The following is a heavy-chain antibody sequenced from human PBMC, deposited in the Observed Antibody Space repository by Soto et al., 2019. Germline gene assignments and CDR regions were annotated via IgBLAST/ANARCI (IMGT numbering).Heavy chain of an antibody. CDR3: ARDKDRPQLGGNYYYILDV. CDR1: GGTFRTSV. D-gene: IGHD3-3*02. V-gene: IGHV1-69*12. J-gene: IGHJ6*02. Sequence: QVQLVQSGAEVKKPGSSVKVSCKASGGTFRTSVISWVRQAPGQGLEWVGGIMPVFRRPKYAQNFQGRVTISADESTSTAYMELSSLRSDDTAVYYCARDKDRPQLGGNYYYILDVWGQGTAVTVSS. CDR2: IMPVFRRP.